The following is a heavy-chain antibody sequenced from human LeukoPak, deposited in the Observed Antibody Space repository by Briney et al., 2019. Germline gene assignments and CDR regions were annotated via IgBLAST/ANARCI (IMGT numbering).Heavy chain of an antibody. CDR1: GFTFSSYG. Sequence: PGGSLRLSCAASGFTFSSYGMHWFRQAPGKGLEWVAFIRYDGSNKYYANSVKGRFTISRDNSKNTLYLQMNSLRAEDTAVYYCAKAGYCSSTSCRDYYYMDVWGKGTTVTVSS. V-gene: IGHV3-30*02. CDR2: IRYDGSNK. CDR3: AKAGYCSSTSCRDYYYMDV. D-gene: IGHD2-2*03. J-gene: IGHJ6*03.